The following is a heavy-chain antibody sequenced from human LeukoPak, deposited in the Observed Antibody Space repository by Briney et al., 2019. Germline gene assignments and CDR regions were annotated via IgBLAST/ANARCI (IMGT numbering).Heavy chain of an antibody. J-gene: IGHJ6*03. V-gene: IGHV4-61*01. CDR2: IYYSGST. CDR1: GGSISSGIYY. Sequence: SETLSLTCTVSGGSISSGIYYWGWIRQPPGKGLEWIGYIYYSGSTNHNPSLKSRVTISVDTSKNQFSLKLSSVTAADTAVYYCARDSSGWAGYMDVWGKGTTVTVSS. D-gene: IGHD6-19*01. CDR3: ARDSSGWAGYMDV.